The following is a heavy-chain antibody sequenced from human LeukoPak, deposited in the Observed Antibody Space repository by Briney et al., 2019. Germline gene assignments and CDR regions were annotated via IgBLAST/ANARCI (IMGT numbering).Heavy chain of an antibody. Sequence: GGSLRLSCAASGFTFSSYEMNWVRQAPGKGLEWVSYISSSSSTIYYADSVKGRFTISRDNAKNSLYLQMNSLRAEDTAVYYCAKQGATYYYDSSGYIDYWGQGTLVTVSS. CDR1: GFTFSSYE. V-gene: IGHV3-48*01. CDR2: ISSSSSTI. D-gene: IGHD3-22*01. J-gene: IGHJ4*02. CDR3: AKQGATYYYDSSGYIDY.